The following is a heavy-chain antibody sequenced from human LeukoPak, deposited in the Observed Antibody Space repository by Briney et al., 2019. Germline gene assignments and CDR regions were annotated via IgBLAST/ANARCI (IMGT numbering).Heavy chain of an antibody. V-gene: IGHV4-59*01. CDR3: ARADTHHIHSSSWHSDY. J-gene: IGHJ4*02. D-gene: IGHD6-13*01. CDR1: GGSISTYY. Sequence: SETLSLTCTVSGGSISTYYWSWIRQPPGKGLEWIGYVSHSGNTNYNPSLKSRVTISVDTSKNHFSLKLSSVTAADTAVYHCARADTHHIHSSSWHSDYWGQGSLVTVSS. CDR2: VSHSGNT.